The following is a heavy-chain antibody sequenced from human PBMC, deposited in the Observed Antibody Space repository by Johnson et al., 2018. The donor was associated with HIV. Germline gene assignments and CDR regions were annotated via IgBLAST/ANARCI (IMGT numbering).Heavy chain of an antibody. Sequence: QVQLVESGGGLVQPGGSLRLSCAASGFTFSNYVMHWVRQPPGKGLEWVALVSYDGSNTYYGDSVKGRFTISRDNSKNTLCLQMNSLKAEDTAVYYCARSIADRPGGAFDIWGQGTMVTVSS. CDR3: ARSIADRPGGAFDI. CDR2: VSYDGSNT. V-gene: IGHV3-30-3*01. CDR1: GFTFSNYV. D-gene: IGHD6-6*01. J-gene: IGHJ3*02.